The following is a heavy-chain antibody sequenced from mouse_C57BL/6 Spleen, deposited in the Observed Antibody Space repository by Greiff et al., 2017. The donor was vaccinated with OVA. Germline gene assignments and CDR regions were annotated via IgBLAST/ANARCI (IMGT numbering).Heavy chain of an antibody. CDR1: GFSFNTYA. Sequence: EVKLVESGGGLVQPKGSLKLSCAASGFSFNTYAMNWVRQAPGKGLEWVARIRSKSNNYATYYADSVKDRFTISRDDSESMLYLQMNNLKTEDTAMYYCVRRRHHAMDYWGQGTSVTVSS. CDR3: VRRRHHAMDY. CDR2: IRSKSNNYAT. V-gene: IGHV10-1*01. J-gene: IGHJ4*01. D-gene: IGHD2-12*01.